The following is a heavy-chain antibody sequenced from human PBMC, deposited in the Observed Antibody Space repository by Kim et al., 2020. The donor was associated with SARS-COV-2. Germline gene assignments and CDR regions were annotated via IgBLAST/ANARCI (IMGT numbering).Heavy chain of an antibody. V-gene: IGHV6-1*01. D-gene: IGHD2-15*01. CDR2: TYYRSKWYN. J-gene: IGHJ6*02. CDR3: ARDEVLVSVRVANSPPYYYYGMDV. CDR1: GDSVSSNSAA. Sequence: SQTLSLTCAISGDSVSSNSAAWNWIRQSPSRGLEWLGRTYYRSKWYNDYAVSVKSRITINPDTSKNQFSLQLNSVTPEDTAVYYCARDEVLVSVRVANSPPYYYYGMDVWGQGTTVTVSS.